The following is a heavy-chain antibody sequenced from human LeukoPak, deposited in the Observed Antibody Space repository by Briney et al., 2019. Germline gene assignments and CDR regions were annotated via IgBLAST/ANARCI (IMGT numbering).Heavy chain of an antibody. CDR3: ATNRYYYDSSGYLGNAFDI. D-gene: IGHD3-22*01. J-gene: IGHJ3*02. Sequence: SETLSLTCAVYGGSFSGYYWSWIRQPPGKGLEGIGEINHSGSTNYNPSLKSRVTISVDTSKNQFSLKLSSVTAADTAVYYCATNRYYYDSSGYLGNAFDIWGQGTMVTVSS. CDR1: GGSFSGYY. CDR2: INHSGST. V-gene: IGHV4-34*01.